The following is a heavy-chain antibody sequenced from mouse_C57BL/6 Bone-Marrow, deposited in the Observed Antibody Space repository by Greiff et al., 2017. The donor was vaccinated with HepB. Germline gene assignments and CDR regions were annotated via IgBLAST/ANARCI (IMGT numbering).Heavy chain of an antibody. J-gene: IGHJ2*01. CDR1: GYTFTSYG. V-gene: IGHV1-53*01. CDR3: ARNYYGDFDY. CDR2: INPSNGGT. Sequence: QVQLQQPGTELVKPGASVKLSCTASGYTFTSYGMHWVKQRPGQGLEWIGNINPSNGGTNYNEKFKSKATLTVDKTSSTAYMQISSLTSEDSAVYCCARNYYGDFDYWGQGTTVTVSS. D-gene: IGHD1-2*01.